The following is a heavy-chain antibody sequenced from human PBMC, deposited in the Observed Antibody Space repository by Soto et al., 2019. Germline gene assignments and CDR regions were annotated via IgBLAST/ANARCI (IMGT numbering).Heavy chain of an antibody. V-gene: IGHV4-39*01. J-gene: IGHJ5*02. CDR1: GDPSTGRDVF. D-gene: IGHD3-9*01. CDR3: AGQMRGPIPHFGWLSPLTS. Sequence: SETKALTSAVSGDPSTGRDVFWAWIRRPPGQGLEWIGTISHTGETLYNPPLGSRLTMSLDASNNQFSMRLTSVTAADAGVYFCAGQMRGPIPHFGWLSPLTSWGQGIQVTVSS. CDR2: ISHTGET.